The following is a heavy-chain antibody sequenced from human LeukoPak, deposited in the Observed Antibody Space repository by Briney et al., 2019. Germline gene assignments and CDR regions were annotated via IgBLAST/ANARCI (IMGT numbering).Heavy chain of an antibody. CDR3: ARDGVGGVKAFDM. CDR1: GFPFNKYW. J-gene: IGHJ3*02. V-gene: IGHV3-7*05. CDR2: IKLDGSER. Sequence: PGRSLRLSCAASGFPFNKYWMSWVRQAAGKGLEWVANIKLDGSERYYVDSVKGRFTISRDNARNSLYLQVNSLRVEDTAMYYCARDGVGGVKAFDMWGQGTMVTVSA. D-gene: IGHD3-3*01.